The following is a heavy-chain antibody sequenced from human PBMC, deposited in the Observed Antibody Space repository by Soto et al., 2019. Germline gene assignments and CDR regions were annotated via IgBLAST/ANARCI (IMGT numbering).Heavy chain of an antibody. J-gene: IGHJ4*02. Sequence: QVQLQESGPGVVKPSQTLSLTCTVSGGSISSGGYYWSWIRQHPGKGLEWIGYIYYSGSTYYNPSLKSRVNISVDTSKNQFALKLSSVTAADTAVYYWARGKRGEGYNYFDYWGQGTLVTVSS. CDR3: ARGKRGEGYNYFDY. V-gene: IGHV4-31*03. CDR2: IYYSGST. CDR1: GGSISSGGYY. D-gene: IGHD5-12*01.